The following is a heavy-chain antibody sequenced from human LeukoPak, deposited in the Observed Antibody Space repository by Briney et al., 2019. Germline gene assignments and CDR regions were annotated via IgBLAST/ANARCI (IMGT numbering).Heavy chain of an antibody. J-gene: IGHJ4*02. D-gene: IGHD2-15*01. Sequence: GASVKVSCKASGYTFTSYGITWVRQAPGQGHEWMGWISADNGNTNYAQKFQGRLTMTTDTSTNTAYMELRSLRTDDTAVYYCARDFFHGHCSGLTCFLLDYWGQGSLVTVSS. CDR2: ISADNGNT. CDR1: GYTFTSYG. CDR3: ARDFFHGHCSGLTCFLLDY. V-gene: IGHV1-18*01.